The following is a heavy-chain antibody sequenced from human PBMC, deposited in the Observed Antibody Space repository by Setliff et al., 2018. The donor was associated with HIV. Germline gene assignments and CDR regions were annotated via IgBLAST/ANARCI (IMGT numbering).Heavy chain of an antibody. V-gene: IGHV3-23*01. Sequence: LRLSCAASGFTFSSYSMNWVRQAPGKGLEWVSSLSGHTMTTYYAGSVKGRSTISRDVSNNTLYFQMNSLRAEDTAIYFCAKNDDILTGFANWGQGTLVTVS. CDR2: LSGHTMTT. J-gene: IGHJ4*02. D-gene: IGHD3-9*01. CDR1: GFTFSSYS. CDR3: AKNDDILTGFAN.